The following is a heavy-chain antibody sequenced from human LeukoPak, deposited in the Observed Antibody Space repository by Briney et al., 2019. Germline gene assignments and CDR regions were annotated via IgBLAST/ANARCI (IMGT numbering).Heavy chain of an antibody. J-gene: IGHJ4*02. CDR2: ISSSGSTM. CDR3: SLLAVASPQDY. CDR1: GFTFSTYE. V-gene: IGHV3-48*03. D-gene: IGHD6-19*01. Sequence: PGGSLRLSCAASGFTFSTYEMHWVRQAPGKGLEWVSDISSSGSTMYYADSVKGRFTTSGDNAKNLLYLQMHSLRAEDTAVYYCSLLAVASPQDYWGQGTLVTVSS.